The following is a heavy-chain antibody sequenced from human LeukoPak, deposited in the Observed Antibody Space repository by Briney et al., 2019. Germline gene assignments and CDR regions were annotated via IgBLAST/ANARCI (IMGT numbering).Heavy chain of an antibody. CDR3: ASSPQLDYFDY. J-gene: IGHJ4*02. CDR1: GGSISSYY. V-gene: IGHV4-59*01. CDR2: IYYSGST. Sequence: SETLSLTCTVSGGSISSYYWSWIRQPPGKGLEWIGYIYYSGSTNCNPSLKSRVTISVDTSKNQFSLKLSSVTAADTAVYYCASSPQLDYFDYWGQGTLVTVSS. D-gene: IGHD6-13*01.